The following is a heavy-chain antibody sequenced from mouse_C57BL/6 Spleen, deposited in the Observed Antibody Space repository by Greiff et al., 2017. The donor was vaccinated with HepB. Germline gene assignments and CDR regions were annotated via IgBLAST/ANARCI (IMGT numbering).Heavy chain of an antibody. J-gene: IGHJ4*01. CDR3: ARRYTTGAMDY. CDR1: GYTFTDYY. Sequence: VQLMESGAELVRPGASVKLSCKASGYTFTDYYINWVKQRPGQGLEWIARIYPGSGNTYYNEKFKGKATLTAEKSSSTAYMQLSSLTSEDSAVYFCARRYTTGAMDYWGQGTSVTVSS. D-gene: IGHD1-1*01. V-gene: IGHV1-76*01. CDR2: IYPGSGNT.